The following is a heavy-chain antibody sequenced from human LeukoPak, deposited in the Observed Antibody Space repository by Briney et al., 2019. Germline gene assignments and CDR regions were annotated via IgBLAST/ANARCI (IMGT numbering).Heavy chain of an antibody. CDR3: ARDLSRFPARMDV. V-gene: IGHV3-11*01. CDR1: GFTVSSNY. D-gene: IGHD3-3*01. Sequence: PGGSLRLSCAASGFTVSSNYMNWIRQAPGKGLEWVSYISSSGNTIYYADSVKGRFIISRDNAKNSLYLQMNSLRAEDTAVYYCARDLSRFPARMDVWGQGTTVTVSS. J-gene: IGHJ6*02. CDR2: ISSSGNTI.